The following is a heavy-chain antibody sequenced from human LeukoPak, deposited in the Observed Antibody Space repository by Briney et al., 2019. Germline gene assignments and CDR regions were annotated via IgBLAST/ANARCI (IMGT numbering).Heavy chain of an antibody. J-gene: IGHJ4*02. D-gene: IGHD2-2*01. CDR3: ATLPGDSTFDY. CDR1: GYTFTNYD. CDR2: MNPNSGNT. V-gene: IGHV1-8*01. Sequence: ASVKVSCKASGYTFTNYDIHWVRQATGQGLEWMGWMNPNSGNTGYAQKFQGRVTLTRNTSISTAYMELSSLRSEDTAVYYCATLPGDSTFDYWGQGTLVTVSS.